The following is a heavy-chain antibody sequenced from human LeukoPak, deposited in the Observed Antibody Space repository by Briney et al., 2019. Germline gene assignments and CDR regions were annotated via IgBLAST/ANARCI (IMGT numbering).Heavy chain of an antibody. D-gene: IGHD4-17*01. CDR3: AREVTTVGSTRFDS. J-gene: IGHJ4*02. CDR1: GFTFSSYA. CDR2: ISYDGSNK. V-gene: IGHV3-30-3*01. Sequence: GGSLRLSCAASGFTFSSYAMHWVRQAPGKGLERVALISYDGSNKYYADSVKGRFTISRDNSKNTLYLQMNSLRAEDTAVYYCAREVTTVGSTRFDSWGQGTLVTVSS.